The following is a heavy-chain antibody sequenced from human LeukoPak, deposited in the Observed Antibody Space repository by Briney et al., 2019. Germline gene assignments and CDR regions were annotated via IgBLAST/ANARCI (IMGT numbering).Heavy chain of an antibody. J-gene: IGHJ4*02. Sequence: GGSLRLSCAASGFPVSTYAMSWVRQAPWKGPECVSSIRGSDGSTYYADSVKGRFAISRDNSKNTLYLQMNSLRAEDTAVYYCAKDVYGDYGGLDYWGQGTLVTVSS. V-gene: IGHV3-23*01. D-gene: IGHD4-17*01. CDR1: GFPVSTYA. CDR2: IRGSDGST. CDR3: AKDVYGDYGGLDY.